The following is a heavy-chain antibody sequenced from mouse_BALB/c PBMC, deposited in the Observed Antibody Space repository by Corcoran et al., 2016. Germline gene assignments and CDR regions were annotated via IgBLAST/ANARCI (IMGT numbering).Heavy chain of an antibody. J-gene: IGHJ3*01. V-gene: IGHV1S136*01. CDR1: GYTFTRYV. CDR3: ASYYGSKAWFAY. Sequence: EVQLQQSGPELVTPGASVKLSCKASGYTFTRYVMHWVKQKPGQGLEWIGYINPYNDGTKYNEKFKGKVTLTSDKSSSTAYMELSSLTSEDSAVYYCASYYGSKAWFAYWGQGTLVTVSA. D-gene: IGHD1-1*01. CDR2: INPYNDGT.